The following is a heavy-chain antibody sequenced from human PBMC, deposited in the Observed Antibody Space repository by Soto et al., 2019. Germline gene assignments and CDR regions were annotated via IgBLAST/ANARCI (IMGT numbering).Heavy chain of an antibody. J-gene: IGHJ4*02. V-gene: IGHV6-1*01. CDR1: GDSVSSNSAA. CDR3: ARGTGYCTNGVCYRWFDY. D-gene: IGHD2-8*01. CDR2: TYYRSKWYN. Sequence: QSQTLSLTCAISGDSVSSNSAAWNWIRQSPSRGLEWLGRTYYRSKWYNDYAVSVKSRITINPDTSKNQFSLQLNSVTPEDTAVYYCARGTGYCTNGVCYRWFDYWGQGTLVTVSS.